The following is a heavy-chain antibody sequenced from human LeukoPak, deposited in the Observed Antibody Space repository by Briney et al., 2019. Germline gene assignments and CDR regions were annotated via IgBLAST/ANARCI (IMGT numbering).Heavy chain of an antibody. D-gene: IGHD5-18*01. V-gene: IGHV1-24*01. J-gene: IGHJ5*02. Sequence: ASVKVSCKVSGYTLTELSMHWVRQAPGKGLEWMGGFDPEDGETIYAQKFQGRVTMTEDTSTDTAYMELSSLRSEDTAVYYCARDPDTAMVMRNWFDPWGQGTLVTVSS. CDR3: ARDPDTAMVMRNWFDP. CDR1: GYTLTELS. CDR2: FDPEDGET.